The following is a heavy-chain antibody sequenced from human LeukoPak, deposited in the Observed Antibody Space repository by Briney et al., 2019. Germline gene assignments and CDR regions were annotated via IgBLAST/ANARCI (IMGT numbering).Heavy chain of an antibody. J-gene: IGHJ4*02. CDR1: GFTFSSYW. D-gene: IGHD2-2*01. CDR2: IKQEGSEK. CDR3: AREFGYCSSTSCYYDY. Sequence: PGGSLRLSCAASGFTFSSYWMSWVRQAPGKGLERVANIKQEGSEKYYVDSVKGRFTISRDNAKNSLYLQMNSLRAEDTAVYYCAREFGYCSSTSCYYDYWGQGTLVTVSS. V-gene: IGHV3-7*01.